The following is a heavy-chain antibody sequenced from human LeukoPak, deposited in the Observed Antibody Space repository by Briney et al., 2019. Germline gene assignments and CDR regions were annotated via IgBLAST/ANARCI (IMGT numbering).Heavy chain of an antibody. V-gene: IGHV3-30-3*01. D-gene: IGHD2-2*01. CDR2: ISYDGSNK. CDR1: GFTFSSCA. J-gene: IGHJ6*02. CDR3: ARGYCSSTSCYAPYYYGMDV. Sequence: GGSLRLSCAASGFTFSSCAMHWVRQAPGKGLEWVAVISYDGSNKYYADSVKGRFTISRDNSKNTLYLQMNSLRAEDTAVYYCARGYCSSTSCYAPYYYGMDVWGQGTTVTVSS.